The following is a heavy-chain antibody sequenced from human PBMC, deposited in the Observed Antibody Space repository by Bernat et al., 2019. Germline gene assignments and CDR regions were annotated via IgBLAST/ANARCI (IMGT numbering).Heavy chain of an antibody. CDR3: APVYYYYYMDV. CDR2: INSDGSNT. CDR1: GFTFSSYW. D-gene: IGHD4-17*01. Sequence: EVQLVESGGGLVQPGGSLRLSCAASGFTFSSYWMHWVRQAPGKGLVWVSRINSDGSNTSYADSVKGRFTISRDNAKNTLYLQMNSLRAEDTAVYYCAPVYYYYYMDVWGKGTTVTVSS. J-gene: IGHJ6*03. V-gene: IGHV3-74*01.